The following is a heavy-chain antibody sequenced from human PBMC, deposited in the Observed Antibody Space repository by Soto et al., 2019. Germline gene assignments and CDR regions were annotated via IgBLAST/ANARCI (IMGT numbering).Heavy chain of an antibody. CDR1: GGTFSSYA. CDR3: ARRVVVTSVRDIAYYYYGLDV. V-gene: IGHV1-69*13. D-gene: IGHD2-21*02. Sequence: GASVKVSFKAFGGTFSSYAICWVRQAPGQGLEWMGGIIPMFDSTNYAQKFQGRVTITADESTSTAFMELSSLRSEDTAVYYCARRVVVTSVRDIAYYYYGLDVWGQGTTVTVSS. J-gene: IGHJ6*02. CDR2: IIPMFDST.